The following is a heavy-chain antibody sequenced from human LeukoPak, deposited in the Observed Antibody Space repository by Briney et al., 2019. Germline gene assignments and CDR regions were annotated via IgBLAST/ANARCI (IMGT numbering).Heavy chain of an antibody. Sequence: QTLSLTCAISGDSLSSNSAAWNWIRQPPSRGLEWLGRTYYRSKWCNEYAVSVKSRMTINPDTTKNQFSLQVNSVTREDTAVYYCARSTIIRGVSFDFWGQGTLVTVSS. CDR2: TYYRSKWCN. V-gene: IGHV6-1*01. CDR1: GDSLSSNSAA. CDR3: ARSTIIRGVSFDF. D-gene: IGHD3-10*01. J-gene: IGHJ4*02.